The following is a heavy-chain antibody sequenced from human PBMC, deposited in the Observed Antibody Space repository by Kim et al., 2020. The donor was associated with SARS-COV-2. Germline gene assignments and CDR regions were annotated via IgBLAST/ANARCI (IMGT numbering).Heavy chain of an antibody. CDR1: GFTFSSYA. CDR3: ARSYYDFWSGYGQGVGDV. J-gene: IGHJ6*02. V-gene: IGHV3-30*04. D-gene: IGHD3-3*01. Sequence: GGSLRLSCAASGFTFSSYAMHWVRQAPGKGLEWVAVISYDGSNKYYADSVKGRFTISRDNSKNTLYLQMNSLRAEDTAVYYCARSYYDFWSGYGQGVGDVWGQGTTVTVSS. CDR2: ISYDGSNK.